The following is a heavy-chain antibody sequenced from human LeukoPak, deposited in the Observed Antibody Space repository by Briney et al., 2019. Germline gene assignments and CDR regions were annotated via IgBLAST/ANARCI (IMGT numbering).Heavy chain of an antibody. Sequence: SETLSLTCTVSGGSISDYYWNWIRQPAGKGLEWIGRIYASGSTNYNPSLRSRVTISVDKSKNQFSLKLPSATAADTAVYYCARSYLGGTYYDWFDPWGQGTLVTVSS. J-gene: IGHJ5*02. CDR1: GGSISDYY. CDR3: ARSYLGGTYYDWFDP. V-gene: IGHV4-4*07. CDR2: IYASGST. D-gene: IGHD1-26*01.